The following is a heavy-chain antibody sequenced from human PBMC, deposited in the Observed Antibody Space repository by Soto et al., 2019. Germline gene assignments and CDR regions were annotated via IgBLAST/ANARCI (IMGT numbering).Heavy chain of an antibody. J-gene: IGHJ4*02. V-gene: IGHV4-39*01. CDR2: VYYSGNT. Sequence: QLQLQESGPGLVKPSETLSLTCIVSGGSIISSSNNWGWIRQPPGKGLEWIGNVYYSGNTYYNPSLKSRVTIFVDTSKNQFSLKLNSVTAAETAVYYCARHQTSIRYDFDYWGQGTLVTVSS. CDR3: ARHQTSIRYDFDY. D-gene: IGHD4-17*01. CDR1: GGSIISSSNN.